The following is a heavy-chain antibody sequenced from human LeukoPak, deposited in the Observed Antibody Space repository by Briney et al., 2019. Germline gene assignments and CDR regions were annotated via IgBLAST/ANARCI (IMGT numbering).Heavy chain of an antibody. V-gene: IGHV4-39*01. J-gene: IGHJ4*02. CDR3: ARRWIQLWFDY. CDR1: GGSISSSSYY. D-gene: IGHD5-18*01. CDR2: IYYSGST. Sequence: SETLSLTCTVSGGSISSSSYYWGWIRQPPGKGLEWIGSIYYSGSTYYNPSLKSRVTISVDTSKNQFSLKLSSVTAADTAVYYYARRWIQLWFDYWGQGTLVTVSS.